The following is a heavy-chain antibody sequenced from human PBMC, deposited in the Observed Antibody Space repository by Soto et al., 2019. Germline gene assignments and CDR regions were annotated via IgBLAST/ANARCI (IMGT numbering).Heavy chain of an antibody. CDR1: GYTFTSYD. V-gene: IGHV1-8*01. J-gene: IGHJ6*03. CDR2: MNPNSGNT. Sequence: ASVKVSCKASGYTFTSYDINWVRQATGQGLEWMGWMNPNSGNTGYAQKFQGRVTMTRNTSISTAYMELSSLRSEDTAVYYCARGPLKYCSGGSCYYAALVYYDYMDVWSKGTPVTVSS. D-gene: IGHD2-15*01. CDR3: ARGPLKYCSGGSCYYAALVYYDYMDV.